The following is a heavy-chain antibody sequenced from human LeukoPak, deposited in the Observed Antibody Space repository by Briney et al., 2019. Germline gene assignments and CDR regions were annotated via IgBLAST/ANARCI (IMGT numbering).Heavy chain of an antibody. J-gene: IGHJ4*02. CDR2: TYYRSKWYN. CDR1: GDTVSSNSAA. Sequence: SQTLSLTCAVSGDTVSSNSAAWNWIRQSPSRGLEWLGRTYYRSKWYNDYAVSVKSRITINPDTSKNQFSLQLNSVTPEDTAVYYCARGPEGYSSSWYGIFDYWGQGTLVTVSS. D-gene: IGHD6-13*01. V-gene: IGHV6-1*01. CDR3: ARGPEGYSSSWYGIFDY.